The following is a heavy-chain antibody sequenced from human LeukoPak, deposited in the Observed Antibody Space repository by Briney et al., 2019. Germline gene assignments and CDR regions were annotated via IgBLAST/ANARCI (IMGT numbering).Heavy chain of an antibody. CDR2: ISGSGGST. CDR1: GFTVSSNY. CDR3: AKRGSYRKGGFDY. J-gene: IGHJ4*02. V-gene: IGHV3-23*01. D-gene: IGHD1-26*01. Sequence: GGSLRLSCAASGFTVSSNYMSWVRQAPGKGLEWVSAISGSGGSTYYADSVKGRFTISRDNPKNTLYLQMNSLRAEDTAVYYCAKRGSYRKGGFDYWGQGTLVTVSS.